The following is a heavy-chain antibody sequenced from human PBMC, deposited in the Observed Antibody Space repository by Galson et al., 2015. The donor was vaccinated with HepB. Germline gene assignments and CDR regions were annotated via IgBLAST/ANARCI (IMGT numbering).Heavy chain of an antibody. V-gene: IGHV3-21*01. CDR3: ASPPPASPAPHNWFDP. CDR1: GFTFSSYS. Sequence: SLRLSCAASGFTFSSYSMNWVRQAPGKGLEWVSSISSSSSYIYYADSVKGRFTISRDNAKNSLYLQMNSLRAEDTAVYYCASPPPASPAPHNWFDPWGQGTLVTVSS. CDR2: ISSSSSYI. D-gene: IGHD1-14*01. J-gene: IGHJ5*02.